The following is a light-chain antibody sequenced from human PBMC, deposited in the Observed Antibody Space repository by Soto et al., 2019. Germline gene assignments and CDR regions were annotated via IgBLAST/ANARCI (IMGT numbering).Light chain of an antibody. Sequence: EIELTQSPATLSLSPGERATLSCRASQSLTSYLAWYQQKPGQAPRLLIYDASNRATGIPARFSGSGSGTDFTLTISSLEPEDFAVYYCQQRYNWPPKYTFGQGTKLEIK. J-gene: IGKJ2*01. CDR2: DAS. V-gene: IGKV3-11*01. CDR1: QSLTSY. CDR3: QQRYNWPPKYT.